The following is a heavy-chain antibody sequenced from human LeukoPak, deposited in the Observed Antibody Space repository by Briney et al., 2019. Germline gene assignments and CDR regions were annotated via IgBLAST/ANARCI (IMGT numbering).Heavy chain of an antibody. J-gene: IGHJ5*02. CDR2: ISGSGGST. D-gene: IGHD3-22*01. V-gene: IGHV3-23*01. CDR1: GFTFSSNG. CDR3: AKDKSQYYDSSGSTFDP. Sequence: GGSLRLSCAAAGFTFSSNGMSWVRHAPGKGLEWVSAISGSGGSTYYADSVKGRFTISRDNSKNTLYLQMNSLRAEDTAVYYCAKDKSQYYDSSGSTFDPWGQGTLVTVSS.